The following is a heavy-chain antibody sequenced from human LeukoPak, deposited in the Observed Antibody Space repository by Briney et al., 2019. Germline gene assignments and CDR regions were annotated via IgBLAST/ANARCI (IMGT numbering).Heavy chain of an antibody. J-gene: IGHJ4*02. CDR1: GGFISSSSYY. CDR3: ALEYYYDSRGDY. Sequence: SETLSLTCTVSGGFISSSSYYWGWIRQPPGKGLEWIASIHYSGNTYYNPSLKSRVTISVDTSKNQFSLKLSSVTAAGTAVYYCALEYYYDSRGDYWGQGTLVTVSS. V-gene: IGHV4-39*07. D-gene: IGHD3-22*01. CDR2: IHYSGNT.